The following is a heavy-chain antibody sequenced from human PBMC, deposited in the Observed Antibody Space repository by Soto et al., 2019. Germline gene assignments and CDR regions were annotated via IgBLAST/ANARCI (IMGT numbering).Heavy chain of an antibody. J-gene: IGHJ6*02. CDR2: INPSDSYT. CDR1: GFTFSNYW. V-gene: IGHV5-10-1*01. CDR3: ASHGIVGAYYYGMDV. Sequence: PGGSLRLSCAASGFTFSNYWMHWVRQAPGKGLLWMGRINPSDSYTNYSPSFQGHVTISADKSISTAYLQWSSLKASDTAMYYCASHGIVGAYYYGMDVWGQGTTVTVSS. D-gene: IGHD1-26*01.